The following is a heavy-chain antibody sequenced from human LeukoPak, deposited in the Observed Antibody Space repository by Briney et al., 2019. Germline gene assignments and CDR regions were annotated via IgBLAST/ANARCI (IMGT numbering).Heavy chain of an antibody. J-gene: IGHJ4*02. CDR2: INWNGGST. CDR3: ARETSVGRSGSYYFDY. CDR1: GFTFDDYG. V-gene: IGHV3-20*04. Sequence: PGGSLRLSCAASGFTFDDYGMRWVRQAPGEGLEWVSGINWNGGSTVYADSVKGRFTISRNTAKNSLYLEMISLRAEDTGVYYCARETSVGRSGSYYFDYWGQGTLVTGSS. D-gene: IGHD3-10*01.